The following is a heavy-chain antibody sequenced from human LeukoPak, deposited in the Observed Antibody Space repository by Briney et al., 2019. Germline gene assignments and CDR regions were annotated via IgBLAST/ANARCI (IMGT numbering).Heavy chain of an antibody. D-gene: IGHD6-13*01. CDR3: ARGAESLIAAAGIWYYYGMDV. V-gene: IGHV3-30-3*01. CDR2: ISYDGSNK. CDR1: GFTFSSYA. J-gene: IGHJ6*02. Sequence: QPGGSLRLSCAASGFTFSSYAMHWVRQAPGKGLEWVAVISYDGSNKYYADSVKGRFTISRDNSKNTLYLQMNSLRAEDTAVYYCARGAESLIAAAGIWYYYGMDVWGQGTTVTVSS.